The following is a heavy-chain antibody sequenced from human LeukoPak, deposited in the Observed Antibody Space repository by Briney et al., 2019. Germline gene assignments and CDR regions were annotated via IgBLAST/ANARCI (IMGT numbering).Heavy chain of an antibody. D-gene: IGHD6-25*01. CDR3: AREGGFYSGLDY. Sequence: SQTLSLTCGVSGGSVTSTNWWTWVRQPPGKGLEWIWEVHLDGRTNYNPSLKSRLTMSVDLSENHISLKLTSVTAADTAVYYCAREGGFYSGLDYSGQGTLVTVSS. CDR1: GGSVTSTNW. J-gene: IGHJ4*02. CDR2: VHLDGRT. V-gene: IGHV4-4*02.